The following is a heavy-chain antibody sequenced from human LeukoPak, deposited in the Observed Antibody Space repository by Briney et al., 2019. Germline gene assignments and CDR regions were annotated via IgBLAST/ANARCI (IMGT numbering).Heavy chain of an antibody. D-gene: IGHD4/OR15-4a*01. Sequence: PGGSLRLSCVASEFTSSNYWIHWVRQAPGKGLVWVSRINSDGTSTIYADSVKGRFTISRDNAKNTLFLQMNSLRAEDTAVYYCARENGANRRAVDFWGPGTRVTVSS. CDR1: EFTSSNYW. J-gene: IGHJ3*01. CDR3: ARENGANRRAVDF. CDR2: INSDGTST. V-gene: IGHV3-74*01.